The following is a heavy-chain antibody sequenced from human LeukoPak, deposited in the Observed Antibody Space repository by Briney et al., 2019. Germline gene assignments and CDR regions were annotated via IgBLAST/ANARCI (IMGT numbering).Heavy chain of an antibody. V-gene: IGHV4-59*01. CDR2: IYYSGST. D-gene: IGHD5-18*01. CDR1: GGSISSYY. Sequence: SETLSLTCTVSGGSISSYYWSWIRQPPGKGLEWIGYIYYSGSTNYNPSLKSRVTISVDTSKNQFSLKLTSVTAADTAAYYCARTTEGGYTYGYFYYYYMDVWGKGTTVAISS. CDR3: ARTTEGGYTYGYFYYYYMDV. J-gene: IGHJ6*03.